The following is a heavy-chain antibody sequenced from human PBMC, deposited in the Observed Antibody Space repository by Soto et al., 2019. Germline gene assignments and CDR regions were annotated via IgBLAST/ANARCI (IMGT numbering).Heavy chain of an antibody. CDR2: IYPGDSDA. V-gene: IGHV5-51*03. D-gene: IGHD6-25*01. CDR1: GYIFTTYW. J-gene: IGHJ3*02. Sequence: EVQLVQSGAEVKKPGESLKISCKGSGYIFTTYWIVWVRQMPGKGLEWMGIIYPGDSDARYSPSFQGQVTMSSDKSISTAYLQWSSLKASDTAMYYCASRIAAIDAFDIWGQGTMVTVS. CDR3: ASRIAAIDAFDI.